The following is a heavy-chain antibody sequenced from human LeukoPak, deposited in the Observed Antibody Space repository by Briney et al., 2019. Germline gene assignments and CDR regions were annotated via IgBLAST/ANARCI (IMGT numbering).Heavy chain of an antibody. D-gene: IGHD3-16*02. Sequence: SETLSLTCTVSGGSISSYYWSWIRQPPGKGLEWIGYIYYSGSTNYNPSLKSRVTISVDTSKNQFSLKLSSVTAADTAVYYCARGDYVWGSYRPNNWFDPWGQGTLVTVPS. CDR2: IYYSGST. CDR3: ARGDYVWGSYRPNNWFDP. V-gene: IGHV4-59*01. J-gene: IGHJ5*02. CDR1: GGSISSYY.